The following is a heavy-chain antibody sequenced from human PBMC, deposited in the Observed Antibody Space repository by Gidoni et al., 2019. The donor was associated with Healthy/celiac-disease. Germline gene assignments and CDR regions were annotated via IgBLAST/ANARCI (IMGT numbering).Heavy chain of an antibody. D-gene: IGHD4-17*01. CDR3: ATDYGDYGWYFDL. V-gene: IGHV4-34*01. Sequence: QVQLQQWGAGLLKPSETLSLTCAVYGGSFSGYYWRWIRQPPGKGLEWIGEINHSGSTNYNPSLKSRVTISVDTSKNQFSLKLSSVTAADTAVYYCATDYGDYGWYFDLWGRGTLVTVSS. CDR1: GGSFSGYY. CDR2: INHSGST. J-gene: IGHJ2*01.